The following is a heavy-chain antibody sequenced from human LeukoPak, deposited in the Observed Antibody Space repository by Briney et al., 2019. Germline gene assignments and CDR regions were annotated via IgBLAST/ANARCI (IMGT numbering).Heavy chain of an antibody. CDR1: GFTFSTYA. Sequence: GGSLRLSCAASGFTFSTYAMSWVRQAPGKGLEWVSGISDGGDYTYYADSVKGRFTISRDNSKNTLYLQMNSLRADDTAVYHCAKEKKSGGWPIDYWGQGALVTVSS. V-gene: IGHV3-23*01. J-gene: IGHJ4*02. CDR2: ISDGGDYT. CDR3: AKEKKSGGWPIDY. D-gene: IGHD2-15*01.